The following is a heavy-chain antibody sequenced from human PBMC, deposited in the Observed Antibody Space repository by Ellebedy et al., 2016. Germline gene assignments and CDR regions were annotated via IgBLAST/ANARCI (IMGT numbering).Heavy chain of an antibody. V-gene: IGHV4-59*02. J-gene: IGHJ3*01. CDR2: VLHTGTS. Sequence: SETLSLTCNVFGGSVSSDYWNWIRRPPGKGLEWIGYVLHTGTSNYNPSLKSRVTMSVDTSKSQFSLRLTSVTAADTAVYYCAKWNGGWYAFDVWGQGTMVTVSS. CDR3: AKWNGGWYAFDV. D-gene: IGHD6-19*01. CDR1: GGSVSSDY.